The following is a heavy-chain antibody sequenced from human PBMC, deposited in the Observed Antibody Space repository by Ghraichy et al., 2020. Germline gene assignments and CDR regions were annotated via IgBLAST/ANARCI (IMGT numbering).Heavy chain of an antibody. CDR3: ARTFEYDFWSGYYHSDY. CDR1: GFTFSSYA. D-gene: IGHD3-3*01. CDR2: ISGSGGST. V-gene: IGHV3-23*01. Sequence: GGSLRLSCAASGFTFSSYAMSWVRQAPGKGLEWVSAISGSGGSTYYADSVKGRFTISRDNSKNTLYLQMNSLRAEDTAVYYCARTFEYDFWSGYYHSDYWGQGTLVTVSS. J-gene: IGHJ4*02.